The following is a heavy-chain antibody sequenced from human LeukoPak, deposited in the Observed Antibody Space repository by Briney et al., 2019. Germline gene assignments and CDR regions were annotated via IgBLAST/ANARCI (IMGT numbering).Heavy chain of an antibody. CDR1: GFTFSAYS. V-gene: IGHV3-21*01. D-gene: IGHD2-2*01. CDR3: ARDPVVVVPAAINYMDV. J-gene: IGHJ6*03. Sequence: GGSLRLSCAASGFTFSAYSMNWVRQAPGKGLEWVSSISNSSSYIYYADSVKGRFTISRDNAKNSLYLQMNSLRAEDTAVYYCARDPVVVVPAAINYMDVWGKGTTVTVSS. CDR2: ISNSSSYI.